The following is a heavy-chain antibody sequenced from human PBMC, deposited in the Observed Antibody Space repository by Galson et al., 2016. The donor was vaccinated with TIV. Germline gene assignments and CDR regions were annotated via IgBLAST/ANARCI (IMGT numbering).Heavy chain of an antibody. CDR1: GFIFSGSA. D-gene: IGHD5-12*01. Sequence: SLRLSCAASGFIFSGSAMHWVRQASGKGLEWVGRIRSKANNYATAYAASVKGRFTISRDDSKNTAYLQMNSLKTKDTAVYYCTRQVGSGYDPYFYYYYGMDVWGQGTTVTVSS. CDR3: TRQVGSGYDPYFYYYYGMDV. J-gene: IGHJ6*02. V-gene: IGHV3-73*01. CDR2: IRSKANNYAT.